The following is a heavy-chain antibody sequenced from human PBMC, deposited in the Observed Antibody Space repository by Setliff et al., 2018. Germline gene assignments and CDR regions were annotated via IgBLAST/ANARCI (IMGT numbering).Heavy chain of an antibody. Sequence: KPSETLSLTCTVSGGSISSYYWSWIRQPAGKGLEWIGRIYTSGSTHYNPSLKSRVTMSVDTSKNQFSLKLSSVTAADTAVYYCARGIITMVRGVITFSYYFDYWGQGTLVTVSS. CDR1: GGSISSYY. D-gene: IGHD3-10*01. V-gene: IGHV4-4*07. J-gene: IGHJ4*02. CDR2: IYTSGST. CDR3: ARGIITMVRGVITFSYYFDY.